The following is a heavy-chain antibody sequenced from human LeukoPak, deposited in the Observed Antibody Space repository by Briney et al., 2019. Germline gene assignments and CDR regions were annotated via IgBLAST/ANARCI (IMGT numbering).Heavy chain of an antibody. J-gene: IGHJ4*02. Sequence: SETLSLTCALYGGSFSGYYWSRVPEPPGKGVEWSGEINHSVSTNYNPSLKSRVTISVDTSKNQFSLKLSSVTAADTAVYYCARGYYSARRTYYYGSGTNDWGQGTLVTVSS. D-gene: IGHD3-10*01. CDR3: ARGYYSARRTYYYGSGTND. V-gene: IGHV4-34*01. CDR2: INHSVST. CDR1: GGSFSGYY.